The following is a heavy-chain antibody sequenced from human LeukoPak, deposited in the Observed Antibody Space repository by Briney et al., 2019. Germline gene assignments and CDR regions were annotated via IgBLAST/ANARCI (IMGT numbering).Heavy chain of an antibody. CDR1: GFTFDDYG. CDR2: IKQDGSEK. V-gene: IGHV3-7*01. CDR3: AELGITMIGGV. Sequence: GGSLRLSCAASGFTFDDYGMSWVRQAPGKGLEWVANIKQDGSEKYYVDSVKGRFTISRDNAKNSLYLQMNSLRAEDTAVYYCAELGITMIGGVWGKGTTVTISS. J-gene: IGHJ6*04. D-gene: IGHD3-10*02.